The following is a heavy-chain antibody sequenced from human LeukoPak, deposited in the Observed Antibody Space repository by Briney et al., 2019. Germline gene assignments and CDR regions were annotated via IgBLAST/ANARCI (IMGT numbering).Heavy chain of an antibody. CDR1: GGTFSSYA. J-gene: IGHJ5*02. CDR3: ARAYCGGDCYSVHWFDP. Sequence: SVKVSCKASGGTFSSYAISWVRQAPGQGLEWMGGIIPIFGTANYAQKFQGRVTITADESTSTAYMELSSLRSEDTAVYYCARAYCGGDCYSVHWFDPWGQGTLVTVSS. V-gene: IGHV1-69*13. CDR2: IIPIFGTA. D-gene: IGHD2-21*02.